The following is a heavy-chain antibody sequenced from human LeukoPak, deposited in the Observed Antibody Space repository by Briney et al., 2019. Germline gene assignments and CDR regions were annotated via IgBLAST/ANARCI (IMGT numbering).Heavy chain of an antibody. V-gene: IGHV3-7*04. Sequence: GGSLRLSCAASAFTLSSYWMAWVRQAPGKGLEWVANIKEDGSDKYYVDSVKGRFTISRDNAKNSLYLQMNSLRAEDTAVYYCARGGHYSDSGGYYHDAFDIWGRGTVVTVSS. J-gene: IGHJ3*02. D-gene: IGHD3-22*01. CDR3: ARGGHYSDSGGYYHDAFDI. CDR2: IKEDGSDK. CDR1: AFTLSSYW.